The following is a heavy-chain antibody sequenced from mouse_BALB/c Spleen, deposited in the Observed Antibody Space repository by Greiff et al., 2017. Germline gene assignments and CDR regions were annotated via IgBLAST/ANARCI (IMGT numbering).Heavy chain of an antibody. CDR2: IWAGGST. Sequence: QVQLKESGPGLVAPSQSLSITCTVSGFSLTSYGVHWVRQPPGKGLEWLGVIWAGGSTNYNSALMSRLSISKDNSKSQVFLKMNSLQTDDTAMYYCAVYDYDSPYYAMDYWGQGTSVTVSS. CDR3: AVYDYDSPYYAMDY. D-gene: IGHD2-4*01. V-gene: IGHV2-9*02. CDR1: GFSLTSYG. J-gene: IGHJ4*01.